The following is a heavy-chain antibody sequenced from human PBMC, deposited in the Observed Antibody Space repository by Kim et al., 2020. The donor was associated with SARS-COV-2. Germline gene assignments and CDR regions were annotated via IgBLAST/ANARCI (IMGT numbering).Heavy chain of an antibody. CDR2: ISSSSSYI. V-gene: IGHV3-21*01. J-gene: IGHJ4*02. CDR3: ACIAASKMQG. Sequence: GGSLRLSCAASGFTFSSYSMNWVRQAPGKGLEWVSSISSSSSYIYYADSVKGRFTISRDNAKNSLYLQMNSLRAEDTAVYYCACIAASKMQGWGQGTLVTVSS. CDR1: GFTFSSYS. D-gene: IGHD6-13*01.